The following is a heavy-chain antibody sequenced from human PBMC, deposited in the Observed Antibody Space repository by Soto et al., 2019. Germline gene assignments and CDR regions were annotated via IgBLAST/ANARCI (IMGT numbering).Heavy chain of an antibody. J-gene: IGHJ6*02. Sequence: QVQLVQSGAEEKKPGASVKVSCKASGYTFTSYAMHWVRQAPGQRLEWMGWINAGNGNTKYSQKFQGRVTITRDTSGSTADMELSSLRSEDTAVYYCARGLGYCTNGVCYPFYYYGMDVWGQGTTVTVSS. CDR2: INAGNGNT. CDR3: ARGLGYCTNGVCYPFYYYGMDV. D-gene: IGHD2-8*01. CDR1: GYTFTSYA. V-gene: IGHV1-3*05.